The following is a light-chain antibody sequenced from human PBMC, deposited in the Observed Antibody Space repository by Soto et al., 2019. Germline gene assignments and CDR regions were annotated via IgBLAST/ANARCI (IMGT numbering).Light chain of an antibody. CDR1: NIGDKS. CDR3: HVWDSSSDHRGVV. Sequence: LTQPPSVSVTPGKTARITCGGNNIGDKSVHWYQQKPGQAPVLVIYYDIDRPSGIPERFSGSNSGNTATLTINSVEAGDEADYYCHVWDSSSDHRGVVFGGGTKLTVL. V-gene: IGLV3-21*04. J-gene: IGLJ2*01. CDR2: YDI.